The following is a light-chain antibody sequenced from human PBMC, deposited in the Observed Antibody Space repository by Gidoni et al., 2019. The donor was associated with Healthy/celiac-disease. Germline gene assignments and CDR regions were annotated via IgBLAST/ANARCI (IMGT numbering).Light chain of an antibody. CDR1: QSVSSSF. CDR3: QQYGSSPPT. Sequence: EIVLTQSPGTLSLSPGERATLSCRASQSVSSSFIAWYQQKPGQAPRLLIYGASRRATGIPDRFSGSGSGTGFTLTIRRLEPEDFAVYYCQQYGSSPPTFGPGTKVEIK. V-gene: IGKV3-20*01. CDR2: GAS. J-gene: IGKJ3*01.